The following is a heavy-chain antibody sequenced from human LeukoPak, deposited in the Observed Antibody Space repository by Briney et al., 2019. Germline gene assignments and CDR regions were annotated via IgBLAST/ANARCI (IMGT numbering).Heavy chain of an antibody. J-gene: IGHJ3*02. D-gene: IGHD3-22*01. CDR3: ARVGGDYYDSSGYYYGSAFDI. Sequence: ASVKVSCKASGYTFTSYDINWVRQATGQGLEWMGWMNPNSGNTGYAQKFQGRVTITRNTSISTAYMELSSLRSEDTAVYYCARVGGDYYDSSGYYYGSAFDIWGQGTTVTVSS. V-gene: IGHV1-8*03. CDR1: GYTFTSYD. CDR2: MNPNSGNT.